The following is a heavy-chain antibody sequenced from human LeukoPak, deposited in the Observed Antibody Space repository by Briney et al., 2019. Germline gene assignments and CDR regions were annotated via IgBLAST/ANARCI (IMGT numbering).Heavy chain of an antibody. CDR3: AKGPVSWSSGYYSDY. CDR2: ISGSGGST. CDR1: GFTVSSNY. J-gene: IGHJ4*02. Sequence: PGGSLRLSCAASGFTVSSNYMSWVRQAPGKGLEWVSAISGSGGSTYYADSVKGRFTISRDNSKNTLYLQMNSLRAEDTAVYYCAKGPVSWSSGYYSDYWGQGTLVTVSS. D-gene: IGHD3-22*01. V-gene: IGHV3-23*01.